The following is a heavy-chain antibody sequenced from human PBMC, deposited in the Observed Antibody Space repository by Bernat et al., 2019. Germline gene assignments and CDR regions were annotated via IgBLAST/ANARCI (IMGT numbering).Heavy chain of an antibody. CDR3: ARDTSGGGDAFDI. CDR2: IYTSGST. V-gene: IGHV3-66*02. CDR1: GFTVSSNY. J-gene: IGHJ3*02. Sequence: EVQLVESGGDLVQPGGSLRLSCAVSGFTVSSNYMTWVRQAPGKGLEWVAVIYTSGSTYYAESVKGRFTISTENSKNTLYLQMNSLRGEDTAIYYCARDTSGGGDAFDIWGQGTLVTVSS. D-gene: IGHD1-1*01.